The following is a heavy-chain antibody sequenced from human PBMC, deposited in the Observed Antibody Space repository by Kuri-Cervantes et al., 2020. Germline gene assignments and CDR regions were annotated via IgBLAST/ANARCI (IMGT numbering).Heavy chain of an antibody. V-gene: IGHV3-30-3*01. CDR2: ISYDGSNK. CDR1: GFTFSNFS. J-gene: IGHJ6*04. Sequence: GGSLRLSCAASGFTFSNFSMNWVRQAPGKGLDWVAVISYDGSNKYYADSVKGRFTISRDNSKYTLYLQMNSLRAEDTAVYYCARDLEYYYDFWSGYYTPRAGRMDVWGKGTTVTVSS. D-gene: IGHD3-3*01. CDR3: ARDLEYYYDFWSGYYTPRAGRMDV.